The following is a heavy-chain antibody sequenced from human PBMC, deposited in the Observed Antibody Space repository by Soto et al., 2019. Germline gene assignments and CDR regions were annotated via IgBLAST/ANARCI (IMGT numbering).Heavy chain of an antibody. Sequence: SQTLSLTCAISGDSVSSSSVTWNWIRQSPSRGLEWLGRTYYRSKWYNDYAESVKSRITINPDTSKNQFSLHLNSVTPEDTAVYYCVRLIRNSWLDVWGQGTLVTVSS. CDR3: VRLIRNSWLDV. CDR2: TYYRSKWYN. D-gene: IGHD1-26*01. V-gene: IGHV6-1*01. J-gene: IGHJ5*02. CDR1: GDSVSSSSVT.